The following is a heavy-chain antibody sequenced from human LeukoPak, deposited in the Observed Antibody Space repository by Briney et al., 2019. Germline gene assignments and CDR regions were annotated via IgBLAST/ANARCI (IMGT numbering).Heavy chain of an antibody. CDR1: GFTFSSYS. CDR2: ISSSSSYI. CDR3: ARDRAYYDSSGHRHFDY. D-gene: IGHD3-22*01. V-gene: IGHV3-21*01. Sequence: GGSLRLSCAASGFTFSSYSMNWVRQAPGKGLEWVSSISSSSSYIYYADSVKSRFTISRDNAKNSLYLQMNSLRAEDTAVYYCARDRAYYDSSGHRHFDYWGQVTLVTVSS. J-gene: IGHJ4*02.